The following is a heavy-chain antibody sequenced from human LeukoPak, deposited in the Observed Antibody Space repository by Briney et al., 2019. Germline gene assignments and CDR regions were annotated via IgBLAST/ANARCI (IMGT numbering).Heavy chain of an antibody. D-gene: IGHD2-21*02. Sequence: PGGSLRLSCAASGFTFSSYSMNWVRQAPGKGLEWVSSISSSSSYIYYADSVKGRFTISRDNAKNSLYPQMNSLRAEDTAVYYCARGALYCGGDCLDDYWGQGTLVTVSS. CDR3: ARGALYCGGDCLDDY. CDR1: GFTFSSYS. CDR2: ISSSSSYI. V-gene: IGHV3-21*01. J-gene: IGHJ4*02.